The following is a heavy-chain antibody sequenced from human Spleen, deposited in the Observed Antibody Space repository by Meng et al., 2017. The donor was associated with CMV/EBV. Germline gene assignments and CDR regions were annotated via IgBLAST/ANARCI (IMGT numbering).Heavy chain of an antibody. D-gene: IGHD4-23*01. CDR2: IYHSGST. CDR3: AREVTWARGMDV. J-gene: IGHJ6*02. V-gene: IGHV4-4*02. Sequence: SETLSLTCAVSGGSISTTNWWSWVRQPPGKGLEWIGEIYHSGSTNYNPSLKSRVTISVDKSKNQFSLKLSPVTAADTAVYYCAREVTWARGMDVWGQGTPVTVSS. CDR1: GGSISTTNW.